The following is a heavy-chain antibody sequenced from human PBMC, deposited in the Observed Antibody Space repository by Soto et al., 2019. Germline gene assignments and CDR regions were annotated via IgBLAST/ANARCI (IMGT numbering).Heavy chain of an antibody. V-gene: IGHV3-48*02. CDR3: ARDEGGFAAYYYYGMDV. Sequence: GGSLRLGCAASGFSFSSSGMNWARQNPGKGLEWVSYIGSSSSTIYYADSVKCRFTMSRDNARKSLYLQMNSLRDEDTAVYYCARDEGGFAAYYYYGMDVRGQGTTVTVSS. CDR1: GFSFSSSG. J-gene: IGHJ6*01. D-gene: IGHD3-16*01. CDR2: IGSSSSTI.